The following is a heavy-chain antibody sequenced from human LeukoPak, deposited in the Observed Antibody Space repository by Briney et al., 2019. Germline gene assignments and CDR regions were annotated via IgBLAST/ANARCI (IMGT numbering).Heavy chain of an antibody. Sequence: PSGTLSLTCTVAGGSISNNLYYWGRVRQPPGKGLEWIGSLYYTGSTYYNPSLKSRVTISVDTSKNQFSLKLSSVTAADTAVYYCARDLDYYDSSGYYMIDYWGQGTLVTVSS. J-gene: IGHJ4*02. D-gene: IGHD3-22*01. V-gene: IGHV4-39*07. CDR1: GGSISNNLYY. CDR2: LYYTGST. CDR3: ARDLDYYDSSGYYMIDY.